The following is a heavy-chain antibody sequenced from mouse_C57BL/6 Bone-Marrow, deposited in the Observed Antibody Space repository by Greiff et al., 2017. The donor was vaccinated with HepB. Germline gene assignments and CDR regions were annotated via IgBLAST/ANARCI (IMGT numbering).Heavy chain of an antibody. Sequence: EVQGVESGGDLVKPGGSLKLSCAASGFTFSSYGMSWVRQTPDKRLEWVATISSGGSYTYYPDSVKGRFTISRDNAKNTLYLQMSSLKSEYTAMYYCANSVVAPYYAMDYWGQGTSVTVSS. V-gene: IGHV5-6*01. CDR3: ANSVVAPYYAMDY. CDR1: GFTFSSYG. CDR2: ISSGGSYT. D-gene: IGHD1-1*01. J-gene: IGHJ4*01.